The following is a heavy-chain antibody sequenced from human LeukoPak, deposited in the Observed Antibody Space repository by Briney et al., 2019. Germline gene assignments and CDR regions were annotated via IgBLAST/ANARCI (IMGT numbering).Heavy chain of an antibody. Sequence: ASVKVSCKASGYTFITYGISWVRQAPVQGLEWMGRVSAYADNTNYVQKFQGRVTMTTDTSTNTAYMELRSLRSDDTAVYYCARDCIGCHGFDYWGQGTLVTVSS. J-gene: IGHJ4*02. D-gene: IGHD2-15*01. CDR1: GYTFITYG. V-gene: IGHV1-18*01. CDR3: ARDCIGCHGFDY. CDR2: VSAYADNT.